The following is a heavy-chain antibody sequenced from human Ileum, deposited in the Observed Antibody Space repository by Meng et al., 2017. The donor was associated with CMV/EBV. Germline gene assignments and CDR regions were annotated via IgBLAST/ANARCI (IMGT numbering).Heavy chain of an antibody. CDR2: INHSGGS. Sequence: QLQLQQWGAGLLKPSETLSLTCGVYGGSFSGYHWSWIRQPPGKGLEWIGEINHSGGSNYNPSLKSRVTISLDTSKTQFSLKLNSVTAADTAVYYCATGTSQAWELLHSWGQGILVTVSS. J-gene: IGHJ4*02. CDR1: GGSFSGYH. D-gene: IGHD1-26*01. V-gene: IGHV4-34*02. CDR3: ATGTSQAWELLHS.